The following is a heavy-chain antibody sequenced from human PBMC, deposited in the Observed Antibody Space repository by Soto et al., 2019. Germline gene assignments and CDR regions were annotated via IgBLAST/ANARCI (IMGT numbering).Heavy chain of an antibody. CDR1: DFGFTSHG. V-gene: IGHV1-18*04. D-gene: IGHD2-2*01. Sequence: ASVKVSCKAYDFGFTSHGISWVQQAPGQGLEWMGWISLYNGNTNYAQQFQGRVTMTTDTSTSTAYMELRSLRSDDTAMYFCAIYHLELFRFDYWGQGXLVTVYS. J-gene: IGHJ4*02. CDR2: ISLYNGNT. CDR3: AIYHLELFRFDY.